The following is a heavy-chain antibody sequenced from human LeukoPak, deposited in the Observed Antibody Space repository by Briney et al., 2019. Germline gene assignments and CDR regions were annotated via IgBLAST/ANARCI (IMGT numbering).Heavy chain of an antibody. CDR1: GYSFTNYW. D-gene: IGHD2-21*02. V-gene: IGHV5-51*01. CDR2: IYPGDSDT. Sequence: GASLKISCKGSGYSFTNYWIGWVRQMPGQGLEWMGIIYPGDSDTRYSPSFQGQVTMSADKSISTAYLQWSSLKASDTAMYYCARQTRYCGGDCNSLDYWGQGTLVTVSP. J-gene: IGHJ4*02. CDR3: ARQTRYCGGDCNSLDY.